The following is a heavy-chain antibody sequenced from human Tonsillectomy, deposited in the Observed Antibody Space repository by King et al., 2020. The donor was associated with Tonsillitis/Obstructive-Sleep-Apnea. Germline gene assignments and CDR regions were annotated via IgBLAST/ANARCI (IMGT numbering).Heavy chain of an antibody. CDR3: ARPLGSSGYPDHPDAFDI. CDR2: IYYSGST. J-gene: IGHJ3*02. V-gene: IGHV4-39*01. CDR1: GGSISSSSYY. D-gene: IGHD3-22*01. Sequence: LQLQESGPGLVKPSETLSLTCTVSGGSISSSSYYWGWIRQPPGKGLEWIGSIYYSGSTYYNPSLKSRVTISVDTSKNQFSLKLSSVTAADTAVYYCARPLGSSGYPDHPDAFDIWGQGTMVTVSS.